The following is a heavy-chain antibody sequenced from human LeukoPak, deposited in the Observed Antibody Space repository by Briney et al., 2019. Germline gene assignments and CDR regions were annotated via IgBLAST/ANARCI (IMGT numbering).Heavy chain of an antibody. CDR3: ARLITMVRGVIEDY. Sequence: SSETLSLTCTVSGGSIISDTYYWTWIRQPAGKGLEWIGRVHTSGSTNYNPSLKSRVTISVDTSKNQFSLKLSSVTAADTAVCYCARLITMVRGVIEDYWGQGTLVTVSS. V-gene: IGHV4-61*02. CDR1: GGSIISDTYY. CDR2: VHTSGST. D-gene: IGHD3-10*01. J-gene: IGHJ4*02.